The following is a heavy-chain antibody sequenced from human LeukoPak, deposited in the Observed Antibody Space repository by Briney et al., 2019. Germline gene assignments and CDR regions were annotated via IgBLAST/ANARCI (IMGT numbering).Heavy chain of an antibody. CDR3: ARDRPGGSSLDY. CDR2: IYYTGST. V-gene: IGHV4-59*01. D-gene: IGHD6-13*01. CDR1: GGSISRDY. Sequence: SETLSLTCTVSGGSISRDYWSWIRQPPGKGLEWIGYIYYTGSTNYNPSLKSRVTISVDTSKNQFSLKLSSVTAADTAVYYCARDRPGGSSLDYWGQGTLVSVSS. J-gene: IGHJ4*02.